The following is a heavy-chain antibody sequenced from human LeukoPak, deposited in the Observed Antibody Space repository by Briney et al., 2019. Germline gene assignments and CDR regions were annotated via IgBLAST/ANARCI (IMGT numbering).Heavy chain of an antibody. J-gene: IGHJ4*02. CDR1: GYTFTSYA. CDR3: ARSLGYCSGGSCQSGLDY. Sequence: ASVKVSCKASGYTFTSYAMHWVRQAPGQRLEWMGWINAGNGNTKYSQKFQGRVTITRDTSASTAYMELSSLRSEDTAVYYCARSLGYCSGGSCQSGLDYWGQGTLVTVSS. D-gene: IGHD2-15*01. V-gene: IGHV1-3*01. CDR2: INAGNGNT.